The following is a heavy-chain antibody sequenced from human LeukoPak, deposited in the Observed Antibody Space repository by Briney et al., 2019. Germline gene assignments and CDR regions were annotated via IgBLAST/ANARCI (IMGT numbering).Heavy chain of an antibody. J-gene: IGHJ1*01. CDR2: IYSGGST. CDR3: ARDDGDSEYFQH. D-gene: IGHD4-17*01. V-gene: IGHV3-53*01. Sequence: GGSLRLSCAASGFTVSSNYMSWVRQAPGKGLEWVSVIYSGGSTYYADSVKGRFTISRDNSKNTLYLQMNSLRAEDTAVYYCARDDGDSEYFQHWGQGTLVTVSS. CDR1: GFTVSSNY.